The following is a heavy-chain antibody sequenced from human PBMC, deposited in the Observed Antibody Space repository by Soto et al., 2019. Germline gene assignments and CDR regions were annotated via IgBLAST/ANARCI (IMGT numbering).Heavy chain of an antibody. D-gene: IGHD2-2*01. CDR2: IYFRGRI. CDR1: GVSISSSDYA. Sequence: QVQLQESGPGLGKPSQTLSLTCNVSGVSISSSDYAWSWIRQSPRKGLEWIAYIYFRGRIHYSPSSRIRATTTRDTSTNHSFLSPTSVTAADTSLYYCARETVCTATGCYAFDAWCQGRRVTVSS. CDR3: ARETVCTATGCYAFDA. V-gene: IGHV4-30-4*01. J-gene: IGHJ5*02.